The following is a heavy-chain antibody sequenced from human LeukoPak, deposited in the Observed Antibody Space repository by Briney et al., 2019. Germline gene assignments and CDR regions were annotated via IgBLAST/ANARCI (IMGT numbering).Heavy chain of an antibody. J-gene: IGHJ4*02. D-gene: IGHD3-10*01. CDR3: ARDSYYGSGSYYRYTFDY. CDR2: FYSGGST. Sequence: GGSLRLSCAASGFSVSRNYMSWVRQAPGKGLEWVSVFYSGGSTYYADSVKGRFTISRDNPKNTLYLQMNSLRAEDTAVYYCARDSYYGSGSYYRYTFDYWGQGTLVTVSS. V-gene: IGHV3-53*01. CDR1: GFSVSRNY.